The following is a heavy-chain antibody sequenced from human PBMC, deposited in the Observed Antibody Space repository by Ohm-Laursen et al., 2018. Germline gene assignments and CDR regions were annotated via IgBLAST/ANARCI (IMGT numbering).Heavy chain of an antibody. D-gene: IGHD6-13*01. Sequence: SLRLSCSATGITFSNYAMSWVRQAPGKGLEWVSAISDSGGITHYADSVKGRFTISRDNSKNTLYLQMNSLRVEDTAVYYCAKAGGGGSSTWKNWLDPWGQGTLVTVSS. CDR3: AKAGGGGSSTWKNWLDP. CDR2: ISDSGGIT. CDR1: GITFSNYA. V-gene: IGHV3-23*01. J-gene: IGHJ5*02.